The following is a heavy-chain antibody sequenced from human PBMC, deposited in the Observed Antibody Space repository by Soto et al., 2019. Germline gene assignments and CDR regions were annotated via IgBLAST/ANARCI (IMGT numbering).Heavy chain of an antibody. D-gene: IGHD3-22*01. CDR1: GCSIRNYY. V-gene: IGHV4-59*01. Sequence: SDTLSHTSSFSGCSIRNYYWSGLRQPPGKGLEWIGYIYYSDSINYNPSLKSRVIISDDTSKNQFFLRLSSVTAADTAVYYCARAYYDSSGYSLDPWGQGILVS. CDR2: IYYSDSI. CDR3: ARAYYDSSGYSLDP. J-gene: IGHJ5*02.